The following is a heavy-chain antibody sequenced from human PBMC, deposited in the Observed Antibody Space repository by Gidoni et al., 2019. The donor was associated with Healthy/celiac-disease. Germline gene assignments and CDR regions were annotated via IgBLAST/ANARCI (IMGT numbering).Heavy chain of an antibody. Sequence: QVQLVESGGGVVQPGRSLRLSCAAPGFTFSSYGMHWVRQAPVKGLEWVAVISYDGSNKYYADSVKGRFTISRDNSKNTLYLQMNSLRAEDTAVYYCAKGGKGTVTTFDYWGQGTLVTVSS. J-gene: IGHJ4*02. CDR2: ISYDGSNK. CDR3: AKGGKGTVTTFDY. CDR1: GFTFSSYG. V-gene: IGHV3-30*18. D-gene: IGHD4-17*01.